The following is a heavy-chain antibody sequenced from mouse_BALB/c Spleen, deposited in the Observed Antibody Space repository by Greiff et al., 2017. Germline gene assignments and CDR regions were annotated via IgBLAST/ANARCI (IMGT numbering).Heavy chain of an antibody. CDR1: GYTFTSYW. CDR2: INPSTGYT. CDR3: ATTVVATGDY. V-gene: IGHV1-7*01. Sequence: QVQLQQSGAELAKPGASVKMSCKASGYTFTSYWMHWVKQRPGQGLEWIGYINPSTGYTKYNQKFKDKATLTADKSSSTAYMQLSSLTSEDSAVYYCATTVVATGDYWGQGTTLTVSS. J-gene: IGHJ2*01. D-gene: IGHD1-1*01.